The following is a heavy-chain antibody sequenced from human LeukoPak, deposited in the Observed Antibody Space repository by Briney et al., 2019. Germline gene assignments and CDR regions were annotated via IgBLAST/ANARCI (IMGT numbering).Heavy chain of an antibody. CDR1: GFPFSSYA. V-gene: IGHV3-64D*09. J-gene: IGHJ6*02. Sequence: PGGSLRLSCSASGFPFSSYAMHWVRQAPGKGLECVSAISDSGGSTYYADSVKGRFTISRDNSKNTLYLQMSSLRVEDTAVYFCVRGYSFGPYGMDVWGQGTTVTVSS. CDR2: ISDSGGST. CDR3: VRGYSFGPYGMDV. D-gene: IGHD2-15*01.